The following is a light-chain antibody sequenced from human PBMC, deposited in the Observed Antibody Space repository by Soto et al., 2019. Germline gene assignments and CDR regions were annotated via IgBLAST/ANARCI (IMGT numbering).Light chain of an antibody. J-gene: IGLJ1*01. CDR1: SSETGDYNY. CDR3: SSYAGSDNYV. CDR2: EVS. V-gene: IGLV2-8*01. Sequence: QSALTQPPSASGSPGQSVTISCSGTSSETGDYNYVSWYQQHPGKAPKLMIYEVSKRPSGVPDRFSGSKSGNTASLTVSGLQADDEADYYCSSYAGSDNYVFGTGTKLTVL.